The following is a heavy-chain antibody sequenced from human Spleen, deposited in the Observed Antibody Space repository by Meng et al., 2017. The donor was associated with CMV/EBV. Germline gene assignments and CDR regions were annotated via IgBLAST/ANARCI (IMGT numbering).Heavy chain of an antibody. CDR3: ARVGVPHYYDSSGYSPI. CDR2: IYYSGST. CDR1: IRSSSYS. D-gene: IGHD3-22*01. J-gene: IGHJ3*02. V-gene: IGHV4-39*07. Sequence: IRSSSYSWGWIRKPRGKGLEWIGSIYYSGSTYYNPSIKSRDTISVDTSKNQFSLKLSSVTAADTAVYYCARVGVPHYYDSSGYSPIWGQGTMVTVSS.